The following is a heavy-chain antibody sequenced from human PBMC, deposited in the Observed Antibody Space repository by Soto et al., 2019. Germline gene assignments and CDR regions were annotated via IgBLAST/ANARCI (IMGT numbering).Heavy chain of an antibody. D-gene: IGHD2-2*01. J-gene: IGHJ5*02. Sequence: QVQLQESGPGLVKPSQTLSLTCTVSGGSISSGGYYWSWIRQHLGKGLEWIGYIYYSGSTYYNPSLKSRVTISVDTSKNLFFLKLSSVTAADTAVYYCARAAESSTGFDPWGQGTLVTVSS. V-gene: IGHV4-31*03. CDR2: IYYSGST. CDR1: GGSISSGGYY. CDR3: ARAAESSTGFDP.